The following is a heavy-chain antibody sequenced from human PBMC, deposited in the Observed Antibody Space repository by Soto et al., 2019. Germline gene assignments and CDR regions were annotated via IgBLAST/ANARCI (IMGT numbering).Heavy chain of an antibody. Sequence: QVQLVESGGGVVQPGRSLRLSCAASGFTFSNYAMHWVRQAPGKGLEWVAVISYDGSNKYFADSVKGQFTISRDNSKNTLYLQMNSLRAEDTAVYYCAREVGDYYGMYVWGQGTTVTVSS. CDR1: GFTFSNYA. CDR2: ISYDGSNK. D-gene: IGHD3-10*01. CDR3: AREVGDYYGMYV. V-gene: IGHV3-30-3*01. J-gene: IGHJ6*02.